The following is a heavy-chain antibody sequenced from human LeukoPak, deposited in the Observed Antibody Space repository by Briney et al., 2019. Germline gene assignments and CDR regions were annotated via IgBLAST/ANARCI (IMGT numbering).Heavy chain of an antibody. V-gene: IGHV1-18*01. CDR1: GYSYSSYV. J-gene: IGHJ3*02. Sequence: ASVKVSCKASGYSYSSYVISWVRQVPGQGLECMGWINDYNGNTKYVEKFQVRVTMTTDTSMSTAYMELRSLRSDDTAVYYCAREGGVGVDYYDSGGFQDAFDIWGQGTMVTVSS. CDR3: AREGGVGVDYYDSGGFQDAFDI. CDR2: INDYNGNT. D-gene: IGHD3-22*01.